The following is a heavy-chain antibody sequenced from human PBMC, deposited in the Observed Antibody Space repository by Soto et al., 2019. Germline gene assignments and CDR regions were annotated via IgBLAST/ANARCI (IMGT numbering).Heavy chain of an antibody. J-gene: IGHJ5*02. V-gene: IGHV4-38-2*01. CDR1: GYSISSGYY. D-gene: IGHD1-20*01. CDR2: IYHSAST. Sequence: PSETLSLTCAVSGYSISSGYYWGWIRQPPGKGLEWIGSIYHSASTYYNPPLKSRVTISVDTSKNQLSLKLSSVNAADTAVYYCARGHLITGTTWFDPWGQGPMITL. CDR3: ARGHLITGTTWFDP.